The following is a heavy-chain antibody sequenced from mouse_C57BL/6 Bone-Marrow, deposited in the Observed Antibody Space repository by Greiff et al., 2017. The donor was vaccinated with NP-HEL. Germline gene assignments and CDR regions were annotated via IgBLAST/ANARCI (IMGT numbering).Heavy chain of an antibody. J-gene: IGHJ2*01. CDR2: IHPNSGST. V-gene: IGHV1-64*01. D-gene: IGHD1-1*01. Sequence: QVHVKQPGAELVKPGASVKLSCKASGYTFTSYWMHWVKQRPGQGLEWIGMIHPNSGSTNYNEKFKSKATLTVDKSSSTAYMQLSSLTSEDSAVYYCAKDYGSRGAFDYWGQGTTLTVSS. CDR1: GYTFTSYW. CDR3: AKDYGSRGAFDY.